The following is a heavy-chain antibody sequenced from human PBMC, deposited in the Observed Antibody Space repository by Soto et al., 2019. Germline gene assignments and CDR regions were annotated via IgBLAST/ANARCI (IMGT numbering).Heavy chain of an antibody. J-gene: IGHJ4*02. CDR3: AKANWGPAFDY. D-gene: IGHD7-27*01. V-gene: IGHV3-23*01. Sequence: GGSRLSCAASGFTFSSYAMSWVRQAPGKGLEWVSEISGSGGSTYYADSVKGRFTISRDNSKNTLYLQMNSLRAEDTAVYYCAKANWGPAFDYWGQGTLVTVSS. CDR2: ISGSGGST. CDR1: GFTFSSYA.